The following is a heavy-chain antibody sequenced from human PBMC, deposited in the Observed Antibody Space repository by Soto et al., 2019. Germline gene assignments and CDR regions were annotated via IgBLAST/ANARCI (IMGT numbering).Heavy chain of an antibody. CDR1: GGSISSGRYY. J-gene: IGHJ6*02. D-gene: IGHD2-8*01. CDR2: IYYIGSN. CDR3: AREGNDGRAYATDMGC. V-gene: IGHV4-30-4*01. Sequence: KPSETLSLTCTVSGGSISSGRYYWSWIRHPPGNGLEWIGYIYYIGSNYYNPSPKSRVTISVYTSKNQFSLKLSSVTAADTAVYYCAREGNDGRAYATDMGCWGEGTRV.